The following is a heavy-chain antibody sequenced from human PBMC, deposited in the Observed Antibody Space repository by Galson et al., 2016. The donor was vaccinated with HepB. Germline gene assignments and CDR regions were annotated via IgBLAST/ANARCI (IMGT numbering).Heavy chain of an antibody. Sequence: SLRLSCAASGFTFSDDYISWIRQTPGKGLEWISYFSLGGSTVYYADSVRGRFTVSRANGENSVFLQMNSLTAEDTAVYYCARVDTYNDSSGYPDFWGQGTLVTVSS. CDR1: GFTFSDDY. D-gene: IGHD3-22*01. CDR3: ARVDTYNDSSGYPDF. V-gene: IGHV3-11*01. CDR2: FSLGGSTV. J-gene: IGHJ4*02.